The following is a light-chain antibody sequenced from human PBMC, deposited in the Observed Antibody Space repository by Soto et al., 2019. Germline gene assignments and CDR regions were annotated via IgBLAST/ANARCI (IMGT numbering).Light chain of an antibody. CDR2: EVS. CDR3: SSYAGSNSVV. J-gene: IGLJ2*01. V-gene: IGLV2-8*01. CDR1: SSDVGGYNY. Sequence: QSALTQPPSASGSPGQSVTISCTGTSSDVGGYNYVSWYQQHPGKAPKLMIYEVSKRPSGVPARFSCSKSGNTASLTVSCVQADDDAGYYCSSYAGSNSVVFGGGTTLTVL.